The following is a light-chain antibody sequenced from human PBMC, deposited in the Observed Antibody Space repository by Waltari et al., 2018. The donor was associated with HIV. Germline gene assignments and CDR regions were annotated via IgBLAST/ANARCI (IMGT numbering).Light chain of an antibody. Sequence: TQPPSASGSPGQSVTISCTGTSSDVGGSKYVSWYQQHPGKAPKLMIYEVNKRPSGVPDRFSGSKSANTASLTVSGLQADDEADYYCNSYAGSNNWVFGGGT. J-gene: IGLJ3*02. CDR1: SSDVGGSKY. CDR2: EVN. V-gene: IGLV2-8*01. CDR3: NSYAGSNNWV.